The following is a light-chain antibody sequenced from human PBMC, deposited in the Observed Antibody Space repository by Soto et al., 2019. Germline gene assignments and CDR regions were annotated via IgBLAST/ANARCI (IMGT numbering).Light chain of an antibody. Sequence: QSVLTQPASVSGSPGQSITISCTGTSNDIATYNFVSWYQQHPGKAPKLLIYDVTNRPSGVSDRFSGSKSGSTASLTISGLQVEDEADYYCNSYTTSTSFVFGTGTKVTVL. CDR3: NSYTTSTSFV. J-gene: IGLJ1*01. CDR2: DVT. CDR1: SNDIATYNF. V-gene: IGLV2-14*01.